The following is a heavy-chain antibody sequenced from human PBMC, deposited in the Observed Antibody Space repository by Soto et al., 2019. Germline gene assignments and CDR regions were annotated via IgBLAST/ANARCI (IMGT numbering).Heavy chain of an antibody. CDR3: ARGLGTNGLDV. J-gene: IGHJ6*02. CDR1: GYRFTTYG. D-gene: IGHD7-27*01. V-gene: IGHV1-18*04. Sequence: QVQLLQSGAEVKKPGASVKVSCKASGYRFTTYGITWVRLAPGQGLEWLGGISTYNGNTDYAQNLQDRVTMTTETSTSTVYMEVTSLTSDDTAVYYCARGLGTNGLDVWGQGTTVTVSS. CDR2: ISTYNGNT.